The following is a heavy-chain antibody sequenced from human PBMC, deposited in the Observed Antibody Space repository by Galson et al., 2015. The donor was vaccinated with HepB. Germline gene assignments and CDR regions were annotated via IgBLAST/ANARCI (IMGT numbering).Heavy chain of an antibody. CDR1: GDSVSSNSDV. CDR3: ARRGDGYNNAFDI. V-gene: IGHV6-1*01. Sequence: SGDSVSSNSDVWNWIRQSPSRGLEWLGRTYYRSKWYNDYAASVKSRITINPDTSKNQFSLQLNSVTPEDTAVYYCARRGDGYNNAFDIWGQGTMVTVSS. CDR2: TYYRSKWYN. D-gene: IGHD5-24*01. J-gene: IGHJ3*02.